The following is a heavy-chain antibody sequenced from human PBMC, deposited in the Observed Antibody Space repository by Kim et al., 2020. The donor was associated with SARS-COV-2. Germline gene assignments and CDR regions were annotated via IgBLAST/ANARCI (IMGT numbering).Heavy chain of an antibody. Sequence: GGSLRHSCAASGFTFDNYAMHWVRQAPGKGLEWVSGINWNSESIGYADSVKGRFTISRDNAKNSLYLQMDSLKSEDTAWYYCAKDNAPGIAASGTSDYWG. CDR2: INWNSESI. J-gene: IGHJ4*01. CDR3: AKDNAPGIAASGTSDY. V-gene: IGHV3-9*01. CDR1: GFTFDNYA. D-gene: IGHD6-13*01.